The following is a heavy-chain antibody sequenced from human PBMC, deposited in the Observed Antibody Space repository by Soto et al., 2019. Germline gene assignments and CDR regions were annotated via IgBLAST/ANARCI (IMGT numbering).Heavy chain of an antibody. D-gene: IGHD6-19*01. CDR1: GYTFASYG. Sequence: GASVEVSCKASGYTFASYGISWVRQAPGQGLEWMGWISAYNGNTNYAQKLQGRVTMTTDTSTSTAYMELRSLRSDDTAVYYCARDVEWLARGEAFDIWGQGTMVTVSS. V-gene: IGHV1-18*01. J-gene: IGHJ3*02. CDR2: ISAYNGNT. CDR3: ARDVEWLARGEAFDI.